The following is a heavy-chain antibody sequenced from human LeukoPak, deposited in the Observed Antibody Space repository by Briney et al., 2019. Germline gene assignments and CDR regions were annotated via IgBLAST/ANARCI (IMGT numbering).Heavy chain of an antibody. CDR1: GFTFSSHA. CDR3: AKDRVYNYNISGYYSDY. CDR2: LSGSGGST. V-gene: IGHV3-23*01. D-gene: IGHD3-22*01. J-gene: IGHJ4*02. Sequence: GGSLRLSCAASGFTFSSHAMSWVRQAPGKGLEWVSGLSGSGGSTYYADSVKGRLSISRDNSKNTLYLQMNSLRAEDPAVYYCAKDRVYNYNISGYYSDYWGQGSLVTVSS.